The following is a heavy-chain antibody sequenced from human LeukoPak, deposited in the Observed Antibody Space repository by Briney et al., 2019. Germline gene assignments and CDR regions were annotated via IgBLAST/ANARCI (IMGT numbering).Heavy chain of an antibody. CDR3: ARVRPSITMVRGVRYYYYMDV. CDR2: INHSGST. D-gene: IGHD3-10*01. Sequence: SETLSLTCAVYGGSFSGYYWSWIRQPPGKGLEWIGEINHSGSTNYNPSLKSRVTISVDTSKNQFSLKLSSVTAEDTAVYYCARVRPSITMVRGVRYYYYMDVWGKGTTVTISS. J-gene: IGHJ6*03. V-gene: IGHV4-34*01. CDR1: GGSFSGYY.